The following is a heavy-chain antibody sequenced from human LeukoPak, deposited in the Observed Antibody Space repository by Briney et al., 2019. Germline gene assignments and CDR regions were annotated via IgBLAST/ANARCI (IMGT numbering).Heavy chain of an antibody. J-gene: IGHJ4*02. CDR2: INHSGST. D-gene: IGHD3-22*01. Sequence: SETLSLTCAVYGGSFSGYYWSWIRQPPGKGLEWIGEINHSGSTNYNPSLKSRVTISVDTSKNQFSLKLSSVTAADTAVYYCARHLDDSSGYSTNGFDYWGQGTLVTVSS. V-gene: IGHV4-34*01. CDR1: GGSFSGYY. CDR3: ARHLDDSSGYSTNGFDY.